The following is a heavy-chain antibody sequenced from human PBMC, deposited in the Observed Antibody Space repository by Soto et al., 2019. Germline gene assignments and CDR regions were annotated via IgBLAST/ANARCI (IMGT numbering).Heavy chain of an antibody. CDR1: GYSFTSYW. CDR2: IYPGDSDT. V-gene: IGHV5-51*01. CDR3: ARHNPFQNPEFVP. J-gene: IGHJ5*02. Sequence: PGESLKISCKGSGYSFTSYWIGWVRQMPGKVLEWMGIIYPGDSDTRYSPSFQGQVTISADKYISTAYLQWSSLKASDTAMYYCARHNPFQNPEFVPWGQGALVNVSS.